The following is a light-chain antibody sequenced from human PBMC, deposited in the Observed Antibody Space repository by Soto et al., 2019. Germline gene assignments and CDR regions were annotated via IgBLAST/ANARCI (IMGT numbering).Light chain of an antibody. J-gene: IGLJ1*01. V-gene: IGLV2-14*01. CDR2: DVD. CDR1: SSDVGGYNY. CDR3: SSYSSISTPNYV. Sequence: QSALTQPASVSGSPGQSITISCTGTSSDVGGYNYVSWYQQHPGTAPKLIIYDVDNRPSGVSSRFSGSKSGNTASLTISGLQAEDEADYYGSSYSSISTPNYVFGTGTKLTVL.